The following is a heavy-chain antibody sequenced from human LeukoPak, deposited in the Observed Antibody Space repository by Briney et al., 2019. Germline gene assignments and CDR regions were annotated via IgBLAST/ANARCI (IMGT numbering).Heavy chain of an antibody. CDR1: GYTFTSYY. D-gene: IGHD4-23*01. Sequence: GASVKVSCKASGYTFTSYYMHWVRQAPGQGLEWMGGIIPIFGTANYAQKFQGRVTITADKSTSTAYMELSSLRSEDTAVYYCARVGRFRTDYGGNSLSAFDIWGQGTMVTVSS. CDR2: IIPIFGTA. CDR3: ARVGRFRTDYGGNSLSAFDI. V-gene: IGHV1-69*06. J-gene: IGHJ3*02.